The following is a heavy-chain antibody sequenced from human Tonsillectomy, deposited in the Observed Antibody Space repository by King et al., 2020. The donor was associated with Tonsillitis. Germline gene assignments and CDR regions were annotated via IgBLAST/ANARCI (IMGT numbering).Heavy chain of an antibody. CDR1: GFTFSSYT. J-gene: IGHJ4*02. V-gene: IGHV3-30-3*01. CDR3: ARVLTGSTIDY. CDR2: ISYDGSNK. Sequence: VQLVESGGGVVQPGRSLRLSCAASGFTFSSYTMHWVRQAPGKGLEWVTVISYDGSNKYYADSVKGRFTISRDNSKNTLYLQMNSLRAEDTAVYYCARVLTGSTIDYWGQGTLVTVSS. D-gene: IGHD1-20*01.